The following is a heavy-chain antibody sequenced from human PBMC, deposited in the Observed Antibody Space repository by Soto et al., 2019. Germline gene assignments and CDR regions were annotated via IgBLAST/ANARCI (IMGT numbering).Heavy chain of an antibody. CDR2: ISSTTNYI. Sequence: GGSLRLSCAASGFTFTRYSMNWVRQAPGKGLEWVSSISSTTNYIYYGDSMKGRFTISRDDAKNSLYLEMNSLRAEDTAVYYCARESEDLTSNFDYWGQGTLVTVSS. J-gene: IGHJ4*02. CDR1: GFTFTRYS. CDR3: ARESEDLTSNFDY. V-gene: IGHV3-21*06.